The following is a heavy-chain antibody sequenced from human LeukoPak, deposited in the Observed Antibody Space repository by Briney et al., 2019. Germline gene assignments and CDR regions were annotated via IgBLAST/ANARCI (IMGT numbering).Heavy chain of an antibody. CDR3: ARGTHYYDSSGYSNDY. CDR1: GFTFSSYA. J-gene: IGHJ4*02. CDR2: ISYDGSNK. Sequence: GGSLRLSCAASGFTFSSYAMPWVRQAPGKGLEWVAVISYDGSNKYYADSVKGRFTISRDNSKNTLYLQMNSLRAEDTAVYYYARGTHYYDSSGYSNDYWGQGTLVTVSS. D-gene: IGHD3-22*01. V-gene: IGHV3-30-3*01.